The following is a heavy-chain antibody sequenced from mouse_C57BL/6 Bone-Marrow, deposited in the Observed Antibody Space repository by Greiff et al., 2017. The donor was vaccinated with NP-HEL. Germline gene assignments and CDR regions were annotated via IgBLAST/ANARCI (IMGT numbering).Heavy chain of an antibody. CDR3: TRGSYDGFPY. J-gene: IGHJ3*01. Sequence: DVKLVESEEGLVKPGGSLKLSCAASGFTFSSYAMSWVRQTPEKRLEWVAYISRGGDYIYYADTVKGRFTISRDNARNTLYLQMSSLKSEDTAMYYCTRGSYDGFPYWGQGTLVTVSA. V-gene: IGHV5-9-1*02. CDR2: ISRGGDYI. D-gene: IGHD2-3*01. CDR1: GFTFSSYA.